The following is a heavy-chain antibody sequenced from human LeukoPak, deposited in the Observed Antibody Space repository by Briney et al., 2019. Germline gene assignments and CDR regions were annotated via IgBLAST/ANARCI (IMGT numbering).Heavy chain of an antibody. V-gene: IGHV4-59*01. CDR3: AREGPDILTGYYKFDQ. CDR2: ISYHGNT. Sequence: SETLSLTCTVSGGSISNYYWKWIRQPPGKGLEWVGYISYHGNTNYSPTLKSRLTMSVDTSKNQFSLRLTSVTAADTAVYYCAREGPDILTGYYKFDQWGQGTLVTVSS. D-gene: IGHD3-9*01. J-gene: IGHJ4*02. CDR1: GGSISNYY.